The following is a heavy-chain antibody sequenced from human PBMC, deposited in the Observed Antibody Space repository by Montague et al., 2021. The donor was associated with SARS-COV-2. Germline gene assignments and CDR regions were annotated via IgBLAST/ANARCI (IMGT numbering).Heavy chain of an antibody. V-gene: IGHV4-59*01. D-gene: IGHD3-3*01. CDR3: ASQVPDFWSGIDY. J-gene: IGHJ4*02. Sequence: SETLSLTCTVSGGSISSYYWSWIRQPPGKGLEWIGYIYYSGSTNYNPSLKSRVTISVDTSKNQFSLKLSPVTAADTAVYYCASQVPDFWSGIDYWGQGTLVTASS. CDR2: IYYSGST. CDR1: GGSISSYY.